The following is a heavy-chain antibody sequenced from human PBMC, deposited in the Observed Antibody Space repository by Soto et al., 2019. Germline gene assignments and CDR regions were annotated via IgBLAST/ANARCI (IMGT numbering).Heavy chain of an antibody. CDR3: ARVGSSSSAPVDY. V-gene: IGHV1-18*01. Sequence: ASVKVSCKASGYTFTNYGIYWVRQAPGQGLEWMGWISAYNGNTNYARKLQGRVTLTTDTSTNTVYMDLRSLRSDDTAVYYCARVGSSSSAPVDYWGQGTLVTVSS. J-gene: IGHJ4*02. D-gene: IGHD6-6*01. CDR1: GYTFTNYG. CDR2: ISAYNGNT.